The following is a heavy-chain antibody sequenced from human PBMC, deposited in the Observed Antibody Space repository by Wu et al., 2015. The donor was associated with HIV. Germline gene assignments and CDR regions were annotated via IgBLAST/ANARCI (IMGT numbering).Heavy chain of an antibody. CDR3: AARLRYFDWLLPQDNWFDP. CDR1: GFTFTSSA. J-gene: IGHJ5*02. V-gene: IGHV1-58*02. Sequence: QLVQSGPEVKKPGTSVKVSCKASGFTFTSSAMQWVRQARGQRLEWIGWIVVGSGNTNYAQKFQERVTITRDMSTSTAYMELSSLRSEDTAVYYCAARLRYFDWLLPQDNWFDPWGQGTLVTVSS. CDR2: IVVGSGNT. D-gene: IGHD3-9*01.